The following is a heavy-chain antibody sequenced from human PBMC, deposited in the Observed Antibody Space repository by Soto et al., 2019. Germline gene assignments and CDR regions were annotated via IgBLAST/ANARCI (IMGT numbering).Heavy chain of an antibody. J-gene: IGHJ5*02. CDR3: ARVAAARPPTDNWFDP. V-gene: IGHV4-59*01. CDR2: IYYSGCT. Sequence: QVQLQESGPGLVKPSETLSLTCTVSGGSISSYYWSWIRQPPGKGLEWIGYIYYSGCTNYNPSLKSRVTISVDTSKSQFSLKLSSVTAADTAVYYWARVAAARPPTDNWFDPWGQGTLVTVSS. CDR1: GGSISSYY. D-gene: IGHD6-6*01.